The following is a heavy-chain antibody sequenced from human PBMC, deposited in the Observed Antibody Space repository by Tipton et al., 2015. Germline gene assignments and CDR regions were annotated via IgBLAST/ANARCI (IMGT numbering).Heavy chain of an antibody. Sequence: SLRLSCAASGFSFNSFSMNWVRQAPGKGLEWVSYISTMSSYIYYADSVKGRFTISRDNDKNTLYLQMNSVRVEDTALYYCAKANAEVVLLNAYFDYWGQGTLVTVSS. CDR2: ISTMSSYI. V-gene: IGHV3-21*04. D-gene: IGHD3-22*01. CDR3: AKANAEVVLLNAYFDY. J-gene: IGHJ4*02. CDR1: GFSFNSFS.